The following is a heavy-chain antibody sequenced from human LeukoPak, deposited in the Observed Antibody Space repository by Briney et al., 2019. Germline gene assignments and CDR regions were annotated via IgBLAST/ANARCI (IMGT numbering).Heavy chain of an antibody. CDR1: GFNFSDHY. V-gene: IGHV3-11*01. D-gene: IGHD1/OR15-1a*01. CDR2: ISNTGSSM. Sequence: GGSLRLSCTASGFNFSDHYMTWIRQAPGKGLEWVSYISNTGSSMYYAASVRGRFTISRDNANNSLYLHMNSLRAEDTAVYYCARNKRSSVYWGQGVLVTVSS. J-gene: IGHJ4*02. CDR3: ARNKRSSVY.